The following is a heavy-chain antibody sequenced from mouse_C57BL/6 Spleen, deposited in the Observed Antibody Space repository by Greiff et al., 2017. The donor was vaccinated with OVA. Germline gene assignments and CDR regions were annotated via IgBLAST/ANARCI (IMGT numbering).Heavy chain of an antibody. D-gene: IGHD2-10*01. J-gene: IGHJ1*03. Sequence: VQLQQSVAELVRPGASVKLSCTASGFTFKNTYMHWVKQRPEQGLEWIGRIDPANGNTKYAPKFQGKATITADTSSNTAYLQLSSLTSEDTAIYYCAPYYDWYFDVWGTGTTVTVSS. CDR2: IDPANGNT. CDR1: GFTFKNTY. CDR3: APYYDWYFDV. V-gene: IGHV14-3*01.